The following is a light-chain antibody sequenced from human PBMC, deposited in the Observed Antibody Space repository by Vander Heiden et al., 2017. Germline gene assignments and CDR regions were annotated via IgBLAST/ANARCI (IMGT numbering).Light chain of an antibody. V-gene: IGKV1-27*01. CDR2: AAS. CDR1: QDISHY. Sequence: DIQMTQYPSSLSASVVDRVTITCRASQDISHYLAWYQQRPGKGPKLLIYAASALHVGVPTRFSARGSGTEFTLTIGSLQPEDFGTYYCQKHDSKWTFGQGTTVDLK. CDR3: QKHDSKWT. J-gene: IGKJ1*01.